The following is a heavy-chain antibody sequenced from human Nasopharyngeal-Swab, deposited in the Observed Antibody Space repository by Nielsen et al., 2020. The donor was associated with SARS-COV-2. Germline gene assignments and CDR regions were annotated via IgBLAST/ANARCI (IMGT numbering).Heavy chain of an antibody. J-gene: IGHJ6*02. CDR3: ARDADSGSYAPVGMDV. Sequence: VRQAPGKGLEWVANIKQDGSEKYYVDSVKGRFTISRDNAKNSLYLQMNSLRAEDTAVYYCARDADSGSYAPVGMDVWGQGTTVTASS. V-gene: IGHV3-7*01. CDR2: IKQDGSEK. D-gene: IGHD1-26*01.